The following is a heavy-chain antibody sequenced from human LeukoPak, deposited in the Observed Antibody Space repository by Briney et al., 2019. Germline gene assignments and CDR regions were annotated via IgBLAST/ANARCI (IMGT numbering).Heavy chain of an antibody. Sequence: GGSLRLSCAASGFTFSSYAMSWVRQAPGKGLEWVSAISGSGGSTYYADSVKGRFTISRDNSKNTLYLQMNSLRAEDTAVYYCARARDGVLRYLGAYYFDYWGQGTLVTVSS. J-gene: IGHJ4*02. V-gene: IGHV3-23*01. CDR1: GFTFSSYA. D-gene: IGHD3-9*01. CDR2: ISGSGGST. CDR3: ARARDGVLRYLGAYYFDY.